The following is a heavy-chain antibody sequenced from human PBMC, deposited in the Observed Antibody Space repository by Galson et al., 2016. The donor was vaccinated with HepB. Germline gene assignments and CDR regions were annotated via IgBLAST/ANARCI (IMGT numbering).Heavy chain of an antibody. V-gene: IGHV3-43D*04. CDR1: GFTFNEFG. D-gene: IGHD6-19*01. CDR3: AKDGEPYSSAYYGGSNWFDF. Sequence: SLRLSCAASGFTFNEFGIHWVRQAPGKGLEWVSLFGWEGGTNYADSVKGRFTISRDNSKNSLYLQMNSLRAEDTALYYCAKDGEPYSSAYYGGSNWFDFRGQGTPVTVSS. CDR2: FGWEGGT. J-gene: IGHJ5*01.